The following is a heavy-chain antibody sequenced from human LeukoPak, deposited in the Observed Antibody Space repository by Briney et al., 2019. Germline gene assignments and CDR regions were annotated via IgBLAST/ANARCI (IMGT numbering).Heavy chain of an antibody. CDR2: IYNSGRT. CDR3: ARDPNNSLYYRSWDY. D-gene: IGHD6-13*01. V-gene: IGHV4-4*02. J-gene: IGHJ4*02. Sequence: SETLSLTCCVSGGAIRRGGWWSWVRQSPGKGLEWSGDIYNSGRTNYSPYLKSRVTISVDKFRNQFSLKMTSVTAADTAVYYCARDPNNSLYYRSWDYWGQGVLVIVSS. CDR1: GGAIRRGGW.